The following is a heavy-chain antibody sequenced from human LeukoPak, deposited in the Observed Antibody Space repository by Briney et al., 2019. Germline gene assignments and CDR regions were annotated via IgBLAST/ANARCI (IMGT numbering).Heavy chain of an antibody. Sequence: SQTLSLTCTVSGGSISSGSYYWSWIRQPAGKGLEWIGRIYTSGSTNYNPSLKSRVTISVDTSKNQFSLKLSSVTAADTAVYYCARVVGLQDYYYMDVWGKGTTVTVSS. D-gene: IGHD4-11*01. V-gene: IGHV4-61*02. CDR2: IYTSGST. CDR3: ARVVGLQDYYYMDV. J-gene: IGHJ6*03. CDR1: GGSISSGSYY.